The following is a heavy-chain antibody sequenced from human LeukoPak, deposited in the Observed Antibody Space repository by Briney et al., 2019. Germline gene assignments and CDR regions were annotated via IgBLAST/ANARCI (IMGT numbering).Heavy chain of an antibody. CDR3: ARSGGYRSGGSCYGSDWFDP. V-gene: IGHV5-51*01. D-gene: IGHD2-15*01. CDR1: GYSFTSYW. J-gene: IGHJ5*02. Sequence: GESLKISCKGSGYSFTSYWIGWVRQMPGKGLEWMGIIYPGDSDTRYSPSFQGQVTISADKSISTAYLQWSSLKASDTAMYYCARSGGYRSGGSCYGSDWFDPWGQGTLVTVSS. CDR2: IYPGDSDT.